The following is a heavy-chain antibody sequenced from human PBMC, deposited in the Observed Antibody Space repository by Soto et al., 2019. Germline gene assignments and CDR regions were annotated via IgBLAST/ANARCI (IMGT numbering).Heavy chain of an antibody. CDR3: AKSRYFIDY. D-gene: IGHD3-16*02. Sequence: GGSLRLSCAASGFTFSSYGMHWVRQAPGKGLEWVAVISYDGSNKYYADSVKGRFTISRDNSKNTLYLQMNSLRAEDTAVYYCAKSRYFIDYWGQGTLVTVSS. J-gene: IGHJ4*02. CDR1: GFTFSSYG. CDR2: ISYDGSNK. V-gene: IGHV3-30*18.